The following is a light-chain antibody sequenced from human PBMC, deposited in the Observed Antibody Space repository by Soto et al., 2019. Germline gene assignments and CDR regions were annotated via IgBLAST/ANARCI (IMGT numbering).Light chain of an antibody. CDR1: GSDVGSYKL. V-gene: IGLV2-23*01. CDR3: CSYVGTWV. J-gene: IGLJ3*02. Sequence: QSALTQPASVPGSLGQSITISCTGTGSDVGSYKLVSWYQQHPGKAPKLIIFEGINRPSGVSNRFSGSKSDNTASLTISGLQAEDEADYYCCSYVGTWVFGGGTKLTVL. CDR2: EGI.